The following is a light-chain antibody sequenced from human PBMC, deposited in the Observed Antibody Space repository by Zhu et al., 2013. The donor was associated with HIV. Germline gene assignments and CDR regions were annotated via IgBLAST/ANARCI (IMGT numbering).Light chain of an antibody. J-gene: IGLJ2*01. Sequence: SYELTQPPSVSVAPGKTATIPCEGYDIGSKSVHWYQQRPGQAPVLVVYDDTDRPSGIPERFSGSNSGNTATLTISRVDAGDEADYYCQVWHSSSDHVVFGGGTKLTVL. V-gene: IGLV3-21*03. CDR3: QVWHSSSDHVV. CDR2: DDT. CDR1: DIGSKS.